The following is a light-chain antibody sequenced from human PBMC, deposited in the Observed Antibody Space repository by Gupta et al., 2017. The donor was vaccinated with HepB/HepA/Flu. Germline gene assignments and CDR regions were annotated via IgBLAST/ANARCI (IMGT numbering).Light chain of an antibody. CDR3: PEWESSTVV. CDR2: QDS. J-gene: IGLJ2*01. V-gene: IGLV3-1*01. CDR1: KLGDKY. Sequence: SYELTHPPSVSVSTGQTASIACSGDKLGDKYACWYQPKQGQSPVLFSYQDSKRPSGIPERFSCSNCGKTVTLTISGTQAMDESYYYSPEWESSTVVFGGGTKLTVL.